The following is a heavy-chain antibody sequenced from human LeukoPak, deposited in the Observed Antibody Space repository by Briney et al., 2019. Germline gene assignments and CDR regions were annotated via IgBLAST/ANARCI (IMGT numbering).Heavy chain of an antibody. CDR3: ARAITFGGVIGPDAFDI. CDR1: GFTFSSYS. Sequence: GGSLRLSCAASGFTFSSYSMNWVRQAPGKGLEWVSYISSSSSTIYYADSVKGRFTISRDNAKNSLYLQMNSLRAEDTAVYYCARAITFGGVIGPDAFDIWGQGTMVTVSS. J-gene: IGHJ3*02. CDR2: ISSSSSTI. V-gene: IGHV3-48*04. D-gene: IGHD3-16*02.